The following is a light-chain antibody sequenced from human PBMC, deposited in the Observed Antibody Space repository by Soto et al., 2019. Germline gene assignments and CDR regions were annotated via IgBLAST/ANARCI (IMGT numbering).Light chain of an antibody. Sequence: QSALTQPASVSGSPGQSITISCTGTSSDVGGYNYVSWYQHPGKVPKLIIYEGTKRPSGVSNRFSGSKSGITASLTISGLQAEDEADYYCSSWARSLYVFGSGTKVTVL. CDR2: EGT. V-gene: IGLV2-14*01. CDR3: SSWARSLYV. CDR1: SSDVGGYNY. J-gene: IGLJ1*01.